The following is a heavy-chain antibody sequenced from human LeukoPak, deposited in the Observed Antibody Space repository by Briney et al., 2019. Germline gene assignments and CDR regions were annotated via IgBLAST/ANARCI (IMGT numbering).Heavy chain of an antibody. D-gene: IGHD3-3*02. CDR1: GYTFINYY. V-gene: IGHV1-46*01. J-gene: IGHJ4*02. CDR2: INPSGGTT. CDR3: AKLAGAYFDY. Sequence: GASVKVSCKASGYTFINYYIHWVRQAPGQGLEWMGIINPSGGTTNYAQKFQGRVTMTRDTSTSTVYMELSSLRSEDTAVYYCAKLAGAYFDYWGQGTLVTVSS.